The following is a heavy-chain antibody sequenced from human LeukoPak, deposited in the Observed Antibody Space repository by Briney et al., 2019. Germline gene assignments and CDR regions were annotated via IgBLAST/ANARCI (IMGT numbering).Heavy chain of an antibody. CDR2: IYYSGST. CDR3: ARVTGYRIEDYFDY. D-gene: IGHD6-13*01. J-gene: IGHJ4*02. CDR1: GGSISSYY. V-gene: IGHV4-59*01. Sequence: PSETLSLTCIVSGGSISSYYWSWIRQPPGKGLEWIGYIYYSGSTNYNPSLKSRVTISVDTSKNQFSLKLSSVTAADTAVYYCARVTGYRIEDYFDYWGQGTLVTVSS.